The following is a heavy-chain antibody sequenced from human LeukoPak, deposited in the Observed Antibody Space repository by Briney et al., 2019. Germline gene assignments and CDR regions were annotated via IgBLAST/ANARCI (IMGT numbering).Heavy chain of an antibody. CDR2: VYYSGRT. V-gene: IGHV4-31*03. Sequence: KSSETLSLTCTLPGGSISNGAYYWSWIRQHPGKGLEWIGHVYYSGRTYYSPSLKSRVNISVDTSKNQFSLNLSSVTAADTAVYYCARVSAATGTLSFDYWGQGTLVTVPS. J-gene: IGHJ4*02. D-gene: IGHD6-25*01. CDR1: GGSISNGAYY. CDR3: ARVSAATGTLSFDY.